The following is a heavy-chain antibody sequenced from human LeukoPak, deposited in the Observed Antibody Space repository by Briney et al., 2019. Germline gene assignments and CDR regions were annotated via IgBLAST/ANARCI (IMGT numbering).Heavy chain of an antibody. V-gene: IGHV1-69*05. CDR1: GGTFSSYA. D-gene: IGHD6-13*01. Sequence: SVKVSCKASGGTFSSYAISWVRQAPGQGLEWMGGIIPIFGTANYAQKFQGRVTITTDESTSTAYMELSSLRSEDTAVYYCARAHSSSWQAYYYYMDVWGKGTTVTVSS. CDR2: IIPIFGTA. J-gene: IGHJ6*03. CDR3: ARAHSSSWQAYYYYMDV.